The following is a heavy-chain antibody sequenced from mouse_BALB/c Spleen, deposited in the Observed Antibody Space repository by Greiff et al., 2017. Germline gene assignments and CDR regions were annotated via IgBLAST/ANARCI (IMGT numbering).Heavy chain of an antibody. Sequence: EVQRVESGGGLVQPGGSLKLSCAASGFTFSSYTMSGVRQTPEKRLEWVAYISNGGGSTYYPDTVKGRFTISRDNAKNTLYLQMSSLKSEDTAMYYCARQYGNYVTHFDYWGQGTTLTVSS. J-gene: IGHJ2*01. CDR3: ARQYGNYVTHFDY. D-gene: IGHD2-10*02. CDR2: ISNGGGST. CDR1: GFTFSSYT. V-gene: IGHV5-12-2*01.